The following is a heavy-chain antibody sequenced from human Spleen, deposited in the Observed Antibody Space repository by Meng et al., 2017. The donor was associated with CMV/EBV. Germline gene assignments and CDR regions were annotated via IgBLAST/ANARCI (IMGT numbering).Heavy chain of an antibody. CDR2: IYPGGSSA. CDR1: GFTFYTYV. D-gene: IGHD3-10*01. Sequence: GGSLRLSCAASGFTFYTYVMGWVRQAPGKGLEWVSAIYPGGSSAYYADSVKGRFTIVRDNSKSTLYLQMTSLRVEDTAIYYCAKEDGNRGSGAFDLWGQGTVVTVSS. CDR3: AKEDGNRGSGAFDL. V-gene: IGHV3-23*03. J-gene: IGHJ5*02.